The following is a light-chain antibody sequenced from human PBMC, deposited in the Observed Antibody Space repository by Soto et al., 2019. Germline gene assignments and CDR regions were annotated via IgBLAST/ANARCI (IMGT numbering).Light chain of an antibody. CDR3: QQYGSSPT. CDR2: DVS. CDR1: QSVSSSY. J-gene: IGKJ1*01. Sequence: EIVLTQSPGTLSLSPGERATLSCRSSQSVSSSYLAWYQQKPGQAPRLLIYDVSSRATGIPDRFSGSGSGTXXXLTISRLEPEDFAVYYCQQYGSSPTFGQGTKVEIK. V-gene: IGKV3-20*01.